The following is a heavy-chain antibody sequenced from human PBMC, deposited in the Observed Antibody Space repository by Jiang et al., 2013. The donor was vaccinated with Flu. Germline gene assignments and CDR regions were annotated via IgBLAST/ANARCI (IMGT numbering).Heavy chain of an antibody. J-gene: IGHJ3*02. CDR3: ARAIPATIKAVGGFDI. V-gene: IGHV4-4*02. CDR2: VYHTGSA. CDR1: GASIRSIYW. D-gene: IGHD2-2*02. Sequence: RLLKPSETLSLTCTVSGASIRSIYWWSWVRLPPGKGLEWIGEVYHTGSANYSPPFKSRVTLSVDKSKNQFSLRLSSVTAADTAVYYCARAIPATIKAVGGFDIWGQGTMVTVSS.